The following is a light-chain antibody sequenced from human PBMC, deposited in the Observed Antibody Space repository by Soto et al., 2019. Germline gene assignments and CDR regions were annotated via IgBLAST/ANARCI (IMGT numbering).Light chain of an antibody. CDR1: QGIGDT. V-gene: IGKV3D-15*01. J-gene: IGKJ1*01. CDR3: QHYNSYSEA. Sequence: EMVMTQSPATLSVSPGEGATLSCRASQGIGDTLAWYQQKPGQAPRLLIYDASSRATGIPDRFSGGGSGTDFTLTISRLEPEDFATYYCQHYNSYSEAFGQGTKVDIK. CDR2: DAS.